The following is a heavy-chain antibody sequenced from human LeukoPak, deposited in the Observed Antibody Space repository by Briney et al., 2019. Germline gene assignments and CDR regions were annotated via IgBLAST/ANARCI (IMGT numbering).Heavy chain of an antibody. Sequence: SETLSLTCTVSGYSISSGYYWGWIRQPAGKGLEWIGDIYISGSTNYNPSLKSRVTMSVDTSKNQFSLKLSSVTAADTAVYYCARENNYMYSGYDAFDIWGQGTMVTVSS. V-gene: IGHV4-38-2*02. D-gene: IGHD5-12*01. CDR3: ARENNYMYSGYDAFDI. CDR1: GYSISSGYY. CDR2: IYISGST. J-gene: IGHJ3*02.